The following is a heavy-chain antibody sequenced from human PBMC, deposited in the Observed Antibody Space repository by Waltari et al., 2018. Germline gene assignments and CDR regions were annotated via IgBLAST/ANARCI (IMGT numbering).Heavy chain of an antibody. J-gene: IGHJ6*02. D-gene: IGHD4-4*01. CDR3: ARGGMTTVTSRYYYYGMDV. Sequence: QVQLQESGPGLVKPSETLSLTCTVSGGSISSYYWSWIRPPPGKGLEWIGRIYTSGSTNYNPSLKSRVTMSVDTSKNQFSLKLSSVTAADTAVYYCARGGMTTVTSRYYYYGMDVWGQGTTVTVSS. CDR2: IYTSGST. V-gene: IGHV4-4*07. CDR1: GGSISSYY.